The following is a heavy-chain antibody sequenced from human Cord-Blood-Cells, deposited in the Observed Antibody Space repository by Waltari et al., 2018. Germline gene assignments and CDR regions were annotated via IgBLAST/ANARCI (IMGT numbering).Heavy chain of an antibody. CDR2: INHSGST. D-gene: IGHD6-13*01. Sequence: QVQLQQWGAGLLKPSETLSLTCAVYGGSFSGYYWRWIRQPPGKGLEWIGEINHSGSTNDNPSLKSRVTISVDTSKNQFSLKLSSVTAADTAVYYCARPLQAAAPQDAFDIWGQGTMVTVSS. CDR1: GGSFSGYY. J-gene: IGHJ3*02. V-gene: IGHV4-34*01. CDR3: ARPLQAAAPQDAFDI.